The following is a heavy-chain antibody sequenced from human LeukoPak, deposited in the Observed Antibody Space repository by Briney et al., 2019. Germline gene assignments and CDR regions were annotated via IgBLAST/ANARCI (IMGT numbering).Heavy chain of an antibody. CDR2: ISSSGSTI. CDR3: AKIQGWFNAAFHI. J-gene: IGHJ3*02. D-gene: IGHD6-19*01. V-gene: IGHV3-48*03. CDR1: GFTFSSYE. Sequence: GGTLRLSCAASGFTFSSYEMNWVRQAPGKGLEWVSYISSSGSTIYYADSVKGRFTISRDNAKNSLYLQMNSLRAEDTAVYYCAKIQGWFNAAFHIGGQGTMVTVSS.